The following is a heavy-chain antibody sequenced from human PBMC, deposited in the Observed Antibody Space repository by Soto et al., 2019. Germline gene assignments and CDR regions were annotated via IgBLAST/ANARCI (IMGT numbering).Heavy chain of an antibody. V-gene: IGHV1-18*04. CDR2: ISAYNGNT. J-gene: IGHJ4*02. Sequence: GASVKVSCKASGYTFTSYGISWVRQAPGQGLEWMGWISAYNGNTNYAQKLQGRVTMTTDTSTSTAYMELRSLRSDDTAVYYCARDRPYSSSWYLLFDYWGQGTRVTVSS. D-gene: IGHD6-13*01. CDR3: ARDRPYSSSWYLLFDY. CDR1: GYTFTSYG.